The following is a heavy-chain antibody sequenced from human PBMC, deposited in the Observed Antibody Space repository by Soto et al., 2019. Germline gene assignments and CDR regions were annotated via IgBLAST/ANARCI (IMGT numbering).Heavy chain of an antibody. CDR2: ISWNSGSI. D-gene: IGHD6-19*01. CDR1: GFTFDDYA. J-gene: IGHJ6*03. CDR3: AKEVIAGAGKANYYSMAV. Sequence: GGSLRLSCAASGFTFDDYAMHWVRQAPGKGLEWVSGISWNSGSIGYADSVKGRFTISRDNAKNSLYLQMNSLRAEDTALYYCAKEVIAGAGKANYYSMAVWGKGTTVPVSS. V-gene: IGHV3-9*01.